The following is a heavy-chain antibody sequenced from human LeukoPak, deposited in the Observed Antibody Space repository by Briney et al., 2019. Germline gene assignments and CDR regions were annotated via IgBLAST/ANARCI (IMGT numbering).Heavy chain of an antibody. Sequence: GESLKISCKGSGYAFSSYWIAWVRQMPGKGLEWMGIIYPGDSDTRYNPSFQGQVTISADKSVSTAYLQWNSLKASDTAMYYCAVPAAMPDYYAMDVWGQGTTVTVSS. J-gene: IGHJ6*02. CDR3: AVPAAMPDYYAMDV. CDR1: GYAFSSYW. V-gene: IGHV5-51*01. D-gene: IGHD2-2*01. CDR2: IYPGDSDT.